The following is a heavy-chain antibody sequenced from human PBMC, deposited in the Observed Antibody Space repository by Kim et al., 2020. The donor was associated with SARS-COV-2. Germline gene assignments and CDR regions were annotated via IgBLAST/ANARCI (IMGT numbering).Heavy chain of an antibody. Sequence: SETLSLTCAVYGGSFSGYYWSWIRQPPGKGLEWIGEINHSGSTNYNPSLKSRVTISVDTSKNQFSLKLSSVTAADTAVYYCARGWDGYCSSTSCYSSWF. CDR2: INHSGST. CDR3: ARGWDGYCSSTSCYSSWF. V-gene: IGHV4-34*01. J-gene: IGHJ5*01. CDR1: GGSFSGYY. D-gene: IGHD2-2*02.